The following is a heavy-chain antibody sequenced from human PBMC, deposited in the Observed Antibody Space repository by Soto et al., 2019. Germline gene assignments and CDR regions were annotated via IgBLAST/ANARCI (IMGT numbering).Heavy chain of an antibody. CDR2: MNPNSGGT. V-gene: IGHV1-2*04. D-gene: IGHD3-22*01. CDR3: GRDNYYDSSGYYFFGYYGMDV. CDR1: GYTLTGYY. J-gene: IGHJ6*02. Sequence: ASVKDSCVASGYTLTGYYMHWVRQAPGQGREGLGWMNPNSGGTNYAQKLQGWGTMTRATSISTASMGLRRLRSDDTAVYWRGRDNYYDSSGYYFFGYYGMDVWGQGTTVTVSS.